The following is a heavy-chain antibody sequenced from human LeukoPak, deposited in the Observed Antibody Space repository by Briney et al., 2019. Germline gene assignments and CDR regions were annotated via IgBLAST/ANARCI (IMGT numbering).Heavy chain of an antibody. Sequence: PGGSLRLSCAASGFTFSSHAMSWVRQAPGKGLEWVSTISGGGGDTYHADSVKGRFTISRDNSKNTLYLQMSSLKADDTAVYYCATGRGSGDDALDYWGRGTLVTVSS. CDR2: ISGGGGDT. D-gene: IGHD3-10*01. CDR3: ATGRGSGDDALDY. J-gene: IGHJ4*02. CDR1: GFTFSSHA. V-gene: IGHV3-23*01.